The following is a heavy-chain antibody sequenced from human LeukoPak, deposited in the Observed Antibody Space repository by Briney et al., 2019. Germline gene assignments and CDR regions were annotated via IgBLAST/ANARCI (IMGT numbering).Heavy chain of an antibody. V-gene: IGHV4-39*07. CDR2: IYYSGRT. J-gene: IGHJ5*02. D-gene: IGHD3-9*01. CDR3: ARASGYDILTGLAWFDP. CDR1: GGSISSYY. Sequence: SETLSLTCTVSGGSISSYYWGWNRQSPGKGLEWTGSIYYSGRTYYNPSLKSRVTISIDTSKSQIFLKLSSVTAADTAVYYCARASGYDILTGLAWFDPWGQGTLVTVSS.